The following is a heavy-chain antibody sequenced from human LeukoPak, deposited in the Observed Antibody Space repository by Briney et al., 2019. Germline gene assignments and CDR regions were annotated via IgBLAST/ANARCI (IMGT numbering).Heavy chain of an antibody. D-gene: IGHD3-10*01. CDR2: IYYSGST. V-gene: IGHV4-39*07. CDR1: GGSISSSSYS. Sequence: PSETLSLTCTVSGGSISSSSYSWGWIRQPPGKGLEWIGSIYYSGSTYYNPSLKSRVTISVDTSKNQFSLKLSSVTAADTAVYYCARVSPNMVRGVPFDYWGQGTLVTVSS. J-gene: IGHJ4*02. CDR3: ARVSPNMVRGVPFDY.